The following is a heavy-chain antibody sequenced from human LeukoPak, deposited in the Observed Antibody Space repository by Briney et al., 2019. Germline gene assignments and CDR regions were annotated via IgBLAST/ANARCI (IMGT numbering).Heavy chain of an antibody. V-gene: IGHV6-1*01. Sequence: SQTLSLTCAISGDSVSSDSAAWSWIRQSPSRGLEWLGRTYYRSKWYNDYAVSVKSRTTINPDTSRNQFSLHLRSVTPEDTAVYYCTRAGGSFRFPPDASDVWGQGTRVTVSS. CDR2: TYYRSKWYN. CDR1: GDSVSSDSAA. D-gene: IGHD3-16*02. CDR3: TRAGGSFRFPPDASDV. J-gene: IGHJ3*01.